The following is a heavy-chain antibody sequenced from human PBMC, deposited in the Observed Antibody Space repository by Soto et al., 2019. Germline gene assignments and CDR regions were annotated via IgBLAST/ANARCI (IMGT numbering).Heavy chain of an antibody. CDR3: TTDLPPGATWFSFFDY. CDR2: IKSKTDGGTT. CDR1: GFTFSNAW. J-gene: IGHJ4*02. V-gene: IGHV3-15*01. Sequence: GGSLRLSCAASGFTFSNAWMSWVRQAPGKGLEWVGRIKSKTDGGTTDYAAPVKGRFTISRDDSKNTLYLQMNSLKTEDTAVYYCTTDLPPGATWFSFFDYWGQGTLVTVSS. D-gene: IGHD1-26*01.